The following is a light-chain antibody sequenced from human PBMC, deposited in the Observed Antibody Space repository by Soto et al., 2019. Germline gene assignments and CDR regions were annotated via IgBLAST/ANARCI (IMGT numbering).Light chain of an antibody. Sequence: EIVLTQSPATLSVSPGERVTLSCRASQSVDINLAWYQQKPGQAPRLLIYGASTRATDMSGTFSGRGSGTECTLSLPALRPEEFAGYYCQQLGHSPRTFGLGTKVDIK. CDR3: QQLGHSPRT. J-gene: IGKJ1*01. CDR1: QSVDIN. V-gene: IGKV3-15*01. CDR2: GAS.